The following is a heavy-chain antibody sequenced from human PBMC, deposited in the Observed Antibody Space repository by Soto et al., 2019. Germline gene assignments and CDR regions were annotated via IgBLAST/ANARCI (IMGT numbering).Heavy chain of an antibody. Sequence: QVQLVQSGAEVKKPGASVKVSCKASGYTFTSSAMHWVRQAPGQRLEWMGWINAGKGNTKYSQKFQGRVTITRDTSASTAYMELSSLRSEDTAVYYCARGPNPYYFDYWGQGTLVTVSS. CDR2: INAGKGNT. CDR1: GYTFTSSA. CDR3: ARGPNPYYFDY. J-gene: IGHJ4*02. V-gene: IGHV1-3*01.